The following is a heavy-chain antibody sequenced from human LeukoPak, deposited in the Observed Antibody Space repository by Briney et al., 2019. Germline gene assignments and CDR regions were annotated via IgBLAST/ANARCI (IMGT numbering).Heavy chain of an antibody. CDR1: GFTFSSYS. CDR3: AREPVLWFGDQVVY. CDR2: FSTSSSHI. V-gene: IGHV3-21*01. Sequence: GGSLRLSCAASGFTFSSYSMNWVRQAPGKGLEWVSYFSTSSSHIYYADSVKGRFTISRDNAKNSLYLQMNSLRAEDTAVYYCAREPVLWFGDQVVYWGQGTLVTVSS. J-gene: IGHJ4*02. D-gene: IGHD3-10*01.